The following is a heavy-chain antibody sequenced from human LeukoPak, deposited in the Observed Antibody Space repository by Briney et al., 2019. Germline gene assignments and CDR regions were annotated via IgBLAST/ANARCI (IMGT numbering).Heavy chain of an antibody. J-gene: IGHJ3*02. CDR2: IFPGDSET. V-gene: IGHV5-51*01. CDR3: ARRRWLQFRQLFAFDI. Sequence: GESLKISCKGSGYSFTTHWIGWVRQLPGKGLEWMGLIFPGDSETIYSPSLQGQVTISADKSINTAYLRWSSLKASDTAMYYCARRRWLQFRQLFAFDIWGQGTMVAVSS. D-gene: IGHD5-24*01. CDR1: GYSFTTHW.